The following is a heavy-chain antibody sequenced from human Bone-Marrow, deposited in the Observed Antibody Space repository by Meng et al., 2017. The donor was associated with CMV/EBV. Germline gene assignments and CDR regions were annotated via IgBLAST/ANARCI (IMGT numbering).Heavy chain of an antibody. Sequence: SETLSLTCAVYGGSFSTYYWSWIRQPPGKGLEWIGEINHSGSTNYNPSLKSRVSTLVDTSKNQFSLKLSSVTAADTAVYYCARDYSSVGDFWSGYYYYYYFIDVWGQGTTVTVSS. J-gene: IGHJ6*02. CDR1: GGSFSTYY. V-gene: IGHV4-34*01. CDR2: INHSGST. D-gene: IGHD3-3*01. CDR3: ARDYSSVGDFWSGYYYYYYFIDV.